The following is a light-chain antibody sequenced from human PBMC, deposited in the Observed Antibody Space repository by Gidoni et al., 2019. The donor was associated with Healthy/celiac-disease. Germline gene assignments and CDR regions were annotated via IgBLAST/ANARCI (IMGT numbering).Light chain of an antibody. V-gene: IGLV2-14*01. J-gene: IGLJ3*02. CDR1: SSDVGGYNY. Sequence: ITISCTGTSSDVGGYNYVSWYQQHPGKAPKLMIYEVSNRPSGVSNRFSGSKSGNTASLTISGLQAEDEADYYCSSYTSSSTWVFGGGTKLTVL. CDR3: SSYTSSSTWV. CDR2: EVS.